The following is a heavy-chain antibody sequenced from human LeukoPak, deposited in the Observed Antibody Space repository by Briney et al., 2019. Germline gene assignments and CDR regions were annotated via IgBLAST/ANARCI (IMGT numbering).Heavy chain of an antibody. CDR3: ARVRPYYGGNRYFDY. Sequence: PSQNLSLTCTVSGGSISSGGYYWSWIRQHPGKGLEWIGYIYYSGSTYYNPSLKSRVTISVDTSKNQFSLKLSSVTAADTAVYYCARVRPYYGGNRYFDYWGQGTLVTVSS. CDR1: GGSISSGGYY. D-gene: IGHD4-23*01. V-gene: IGHV4-31*03. CDR2: IYYSGST. J-gene: IGHJ4*02.